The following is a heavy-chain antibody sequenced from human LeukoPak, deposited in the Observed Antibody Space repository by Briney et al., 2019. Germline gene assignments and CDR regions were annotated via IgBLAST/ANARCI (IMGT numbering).Heavy chain of an antibody. V-gene: IGHV4-4*07. CDR1: GGSISSYY. CDR3: AVAAPTEQFVTSLIDY. J-gene: IGHJ4*02. D-gene: IGHD6-19*01. CDR2: IYTSGST. Sequence: SETLSLTCTVSGGSISSYYWSWIRQPAGKGLEWIGRIYTSGSTNYNPSLKSRVTMSVDTSKNQFSLKLSSVTAADTAVYYCAVAAPTEQFVTSLIDYWGPGTLVTVSS.